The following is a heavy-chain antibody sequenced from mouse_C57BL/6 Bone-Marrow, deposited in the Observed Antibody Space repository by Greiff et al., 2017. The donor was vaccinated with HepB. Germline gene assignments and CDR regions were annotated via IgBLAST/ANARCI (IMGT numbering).Heavy chain of an antibody. J-gene: IGHJ3*01. V-gene: IGHV5-17*01. CDR3: ARSYYYGSSSTSSFAY. CDR1: GFTFSDYG. Sequence: EVMLVESGGGLVKPGGSLKLSCAASGFTFSDYGMHWVRQAPEKGLEWVAYISSGSSTIYYADTVKGRFTISRDNAKNTLFLQMTSLRSEDTAMYYCARSYYYGSSSTSSFAYWGQGTLVTVSA. CDR2: ISSGSSTI. D-gene: IGHD1-1*01.